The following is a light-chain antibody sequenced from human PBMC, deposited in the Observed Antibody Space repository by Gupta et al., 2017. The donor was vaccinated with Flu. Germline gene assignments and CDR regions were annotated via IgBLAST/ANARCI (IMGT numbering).Light chain of an antibody. J-gene: IGKJ3*01. CDR3: QHYGSSIFT. CDR2: AAS. V-gene: IGKV3-20*01. CDR1: QSISSSS. Sequence: IVLTQSPGTLSLSPGERATLSCRASQSISSSSLAWYQQKLGQAPRLLIYAASSGATGIPDRFSGSGSGTVFTLTISRLEPEDFAVYYCQHYGSSIFTFGPGTKVEIK.